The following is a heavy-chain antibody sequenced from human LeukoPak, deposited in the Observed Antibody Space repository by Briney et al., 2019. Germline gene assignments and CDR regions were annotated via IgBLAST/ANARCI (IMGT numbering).Heavy chain of an antibody. CDR2: INHSGST. Sequence: PSETLSLTCAVYGGSFSGYYWSWIRQPPGKGLEWIGEINHSGSTNYNPSLKSRVTISVDTSKNQFSLKLSSVTAADTAVYYCARAYYYGSGSYQNMFDYWGQGTLVTVSS. V-gene: IGHV4-34*01. J-gene: IGHJ4*02. CDR3: ARAYYYGSGSYQNMFDY. CDR1: GGSFSGYY. D-gene: IGHD3-10*01.